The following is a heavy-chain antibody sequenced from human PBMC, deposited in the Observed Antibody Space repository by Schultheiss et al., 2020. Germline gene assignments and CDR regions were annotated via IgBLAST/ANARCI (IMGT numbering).Heavy chain of an antibody. CDR1: GFTFSDYD. CDR3: ARGGSPGWFDP. Sequence: GGSLRLSCAASGFTFSDYDMSWVRQAPGKGLEWVSRINGGGGGTNYADSVKGRFTISRDDYKNTLYLQMNSLRAEDTAVYYCARGGSPGWFDPWGQGTLVTVSS. J-gene: IGHJ5*02. V-gene: IGHV3-23*01. CDR2: INGGGGGT.